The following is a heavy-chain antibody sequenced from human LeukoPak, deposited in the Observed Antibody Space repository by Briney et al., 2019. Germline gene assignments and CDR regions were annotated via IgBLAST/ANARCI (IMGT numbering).Heavy chain of an antibody. V-gene: IGHV2-5*01. Sequence: SGPTLLHPTPTLTLTCTFSGFSRSTSGGGVGWIRQRPGKALEGLSLNYWNDDKRYSPSLKSTLTITKDTSKNQVVLTMTNMDPVDTATYYCAQLGYCSSTSCPAAGYWGQGTLVTVSS. J-gene: IGHJ4*02. CDR1: GFSRSTSGGG. CDR2: NYWNDDK. D-gene: IGHD2-2*01. CDR3: AQLGYCSSTSCPAAGY.